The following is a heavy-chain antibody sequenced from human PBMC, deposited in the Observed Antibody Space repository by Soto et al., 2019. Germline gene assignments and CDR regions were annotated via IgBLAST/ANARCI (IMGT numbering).Heavy chain of an antibody. CDR1: GGTFSSYA. CDR2: IIPIFGTA. Sequence: QVQLVQSGAEVKKPGSSVKVSCKASGGTFSSYAISWVRQAPGQGLEWMGGIIPIFGTANYAQKFQGRVTITADKSTSTGYMELSGMRSEDTAVYFGASLGYSSTPLYYYGMDVWYQGTTVTVSS. V-gene: IGHV1-69*06. D-gene: IGHD6-13*01. J-gene: IGHJ6*02. CDR3: ASLGYSSTPLYYYGMDV.